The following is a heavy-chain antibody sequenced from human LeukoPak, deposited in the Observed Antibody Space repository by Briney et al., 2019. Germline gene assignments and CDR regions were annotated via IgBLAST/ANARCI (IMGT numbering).Heavy chain of an antibody. Sequence: PGGSLRLSCAASGFTFSSYGMHWVRQAPGKGLEWVAVISYDGSNKYYADSVKGRFTISRDNSKNTLYLQMNSLRAEDTAVYYCARRVGYCSSTSCYYYFDYWGQGTLVTVSS. D-gene: IGHD2-2*01. CDR1: GFTFSSYG. V-gene: IGHV3-30*03. J-gene: IGHJ4*02. CDR2: ISYDGSNK. CDR3: ARRVGYCSSTSCYYYFDY.